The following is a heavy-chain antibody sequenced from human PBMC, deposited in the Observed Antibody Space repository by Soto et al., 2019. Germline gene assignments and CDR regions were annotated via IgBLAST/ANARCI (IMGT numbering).Heavy chain of an antibody. V-gene: IGHV1-18*01. CDR3: ARDPHEFWTSYWFDP. Sequence: ASVKVSCKTSGYTFNTDGINWVRQAPGQGLGLMGWISAYDGKTTYAEKFQGRVTMTTDTSTSTAYMELRSLRSDDTAIYYCARDPHEFWTSYWFDPWGQGTPVTVSS. CDR2: ISAYDGKT. J-gene: IGHJ5*02. D-gene: IGHD3-3*01. CDR1: GYTFNTDG.